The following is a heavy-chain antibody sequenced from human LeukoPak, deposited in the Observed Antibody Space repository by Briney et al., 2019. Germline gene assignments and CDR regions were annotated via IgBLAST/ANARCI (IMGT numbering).Heavy chain of an antibody. Sequence: SVKVSCKASGGTFSSYAISWVRQAPGQGLEWMGGIIPIFGTANYAQKFQGRVTITADESTSTAYVELSSLRSEDTAVYYCARSFSGYVGDSFDYWGQGTLVTVSS. V-gene: IGHV1-69*13. CDR3: ARSFSGYVGDSFDY. J-gene: IGHJ4*02. CDR2: IIPIFGTA. CDR1: GGTFSSYA. D-gene: IGHD5-12*01.